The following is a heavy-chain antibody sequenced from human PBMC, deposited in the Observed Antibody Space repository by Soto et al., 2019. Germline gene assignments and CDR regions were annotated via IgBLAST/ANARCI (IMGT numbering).Heavy chain of an antibody. J-gene: IGHJ6*02. Sequence: SETLSLICTVADGSISSSSYYRGFISQPPGKGLEWSGSSYYSGSTYYNPSLKILVHISIPTSKKHFSLKLSSVTAADTAVYYCARPGAAAAGTLYYNGMDVWGQGTTVTVSS. CDR3: ARPGAAAAGTLYYNGMDV. CDR1: DGSISSSSYY. CDR2: SYYSGST. V-gene: IGHV4-39*02. D-gene: IGHD6-13*01.